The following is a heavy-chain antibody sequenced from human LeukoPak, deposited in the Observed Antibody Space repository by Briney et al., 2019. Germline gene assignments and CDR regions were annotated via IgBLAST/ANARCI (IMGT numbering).Heavy chain of an antibody. CDR2: IKQDGSEK. CDR3: ARDRHYYGSGSYYNLGY. J-gene: IGHJ4*02. CDR1: GFTFSSYW. Sequence: PGGSLRLSCAASGFTFSSYWMSWVRQAPGKGLEWVANIKQDGSEKYYVDSVKGRFTISRDNAKNSLYLQMKSLRAEDTAVYYCARDRHYYGSGSYYNLGYWGQGTLVTVSS. V-gene: IGHV3-7*04. D-gene: IGHD3-10*01.